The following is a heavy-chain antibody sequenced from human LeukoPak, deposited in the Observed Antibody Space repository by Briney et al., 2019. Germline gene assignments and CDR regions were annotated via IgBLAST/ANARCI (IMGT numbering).Heavy chain of an antibody. CDR2: TYYRSKWYN. CDR3: ARSYNWFDP. CDR1: GDSVSSNSSV. V-gene: IGHV6-1*01. D-gene: IGHD3-16*01. J-gene: IGHJ5*02. Sequence: SQTLSLTCALSGDSVSSNSSVWNWIRQSPSGGLEWLGRTYYRSKWYNDYAVSVKSRITINPDTSMNQFSLQLNSVTPEDTAVYYCARSYNWFDPWGKGTLVTVSS.